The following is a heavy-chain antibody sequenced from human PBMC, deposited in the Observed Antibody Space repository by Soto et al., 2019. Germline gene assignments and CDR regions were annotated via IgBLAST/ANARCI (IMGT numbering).Heavy chain of an antibody. CDR3: AHIPNYYQYDWFDP. CDR1: GFSLTTRGVG. D-gene: IGHD3-16*01. Sequence: QITLKESGPTLVKPTQTLTLTCTFSGFSLTTRGVGVGWIRQPPGNALECLALFYWDDDKRYSPSLQSRLSITKDTSKNQVVLTMTNVDPVDTATYYCAHIPNYYQYDWFDPWGQGTLVSVSS. J-gene: IGHJ5*02. CDR2: FYWDDDK. V-gene: IGHV2-5*02.